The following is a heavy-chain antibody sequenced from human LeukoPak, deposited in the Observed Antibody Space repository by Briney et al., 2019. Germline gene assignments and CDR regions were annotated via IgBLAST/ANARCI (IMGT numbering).Heavy chain of an antibody. D-gene: IGHD3-22*01. Sequence: SETLSLTCAVSGGSISSGAYWGWVRPPPGKGREWIGTIYHSGSTYYNPSLKRRVTISKDTDKNKISLKLSSVTAADTAVYYCANSWYYLDSSGLPKSDAFDRWGQGTLVTVSS. CDR3: ANSWYYLDSSGLPKSDAFDR. CDR1: GGSISSGAY. CDR2: IYHSGST. J-gene: IGHJ3*01. V-gene: IGHV4-38-2*01.